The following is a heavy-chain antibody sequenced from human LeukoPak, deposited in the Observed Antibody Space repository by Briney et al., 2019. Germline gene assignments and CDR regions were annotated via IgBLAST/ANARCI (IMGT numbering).Heavy chain of an antibody. CDR3: ARGKEDSAMFDN. J-gene: IGHJ4*01. V-gene: IGHV4-4*07. CDR1: GGSISGSS. CDR2: INTSGST. Sequence: PSETLSLTCTVSGGSISGSSWSWIRQPAGKRLEWIGHINTSGSTINNPSLKSRVTLSQDTSKNQFSLNLSSVTDADTAVYYCARGKEDSAMFDNWGHGILVTVSS. D-gene: IGHD1-26*01.